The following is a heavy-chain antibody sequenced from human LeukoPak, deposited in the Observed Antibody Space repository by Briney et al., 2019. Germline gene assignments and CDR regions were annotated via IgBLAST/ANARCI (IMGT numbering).Heavy chain of an antibody. V-gene: IGHV4-4*07. J-gene: IGHJ5*02. CDR1: GSSISSYY. CDR2: IYTSGST. D-gene: IGHD1-26*01. CDR3: ARQWELGPNWFDP. Sequence: SETLSLTCTVSGSSISSYYWSWIRQPAGKGLEWIGRIYTSGSTNYNPSLKSRVTMSVDTSKNQFSLKLSSVTAADTTVYYCARQWELGPNWFDPWGQGTLVTVSS.